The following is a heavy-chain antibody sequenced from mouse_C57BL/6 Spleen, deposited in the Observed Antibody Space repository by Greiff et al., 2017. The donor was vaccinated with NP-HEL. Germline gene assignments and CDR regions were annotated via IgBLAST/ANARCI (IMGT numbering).Heavy chain of an antibody. V-gene: IGHV1-42*01. CDR2: INPSAGGT. D-gene: IGHD4-1*01. CDR3: GRRTGTRFAY. J-gene: IGHJ3*01. Sequence: EVQLQQSGPELVKPGASVKLSCKASGYSFTGYYMNWVKQSPEKSLEWIGEINPSAGGTTYNQKFKAKATLTVDKSSRTAYMQLKNLTSGDYAVYYCGRRTGTRFAYWGQGTLVTVSA. CDR1: GYSFTGYY.